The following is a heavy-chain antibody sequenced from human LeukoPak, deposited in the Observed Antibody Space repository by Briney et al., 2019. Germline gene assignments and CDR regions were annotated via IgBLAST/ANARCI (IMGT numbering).Heavy chain of an antibody. CDR2: IYYSGST. D-gene: IGHD6-19*01. Sequence: SETLSLTCTVSGGSISSYYWIWIRQPPGKGLEWIGYIYYSGSTDYNPSLKSRVTLSVDTSKNQFSLMLRSVTAADTAVYYCARPGTSADSRGWYGLLDYWAQGTLVTVSS. CDR1: GGSISSYY. CDR3: ARPGTSADSRGWYGLLDY. V-gene: IGHV4-59*01. J-gene: IGHJ4*02.